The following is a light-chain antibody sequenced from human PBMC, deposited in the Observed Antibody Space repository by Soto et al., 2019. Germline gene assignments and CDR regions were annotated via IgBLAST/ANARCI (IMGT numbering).Light chain of an antibody. CDR1: SSDVGGYNY. J-gene: IGLJ2*01. CDR3: CSYAGSSTG. CDR2: DVS. V-gene: IGLV2-11*01. Sequence: QSALTQPRSVSGSPGQSVTISCTGTSSDVGGYNYVSWYQQHPGKAPKLMIYDVSKRPSGVPDRFSGSKSGNTASLTISGLQAEDEADYYCCSYAGSSTGFGGGTKLTVL.